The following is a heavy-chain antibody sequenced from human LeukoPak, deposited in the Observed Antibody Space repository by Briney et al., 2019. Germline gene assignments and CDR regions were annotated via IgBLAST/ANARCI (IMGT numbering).Heavy chain of an antibody. D-gene: IGHD1-26*01. CDR1: GFTFSSYE. CDR3: ARDRSGSSPFDY. CDR2: ISSSGSTI. V-gene: IGHV3-48*03. J-gene: IGHJ4*02. Sequence: GGSLRLSCAASGFTFSSYEMNWVRQAPGKGLEWVSYISSSGSTIYYADSVKGRLTISRDNAKNSLYLQMNSLRAEDTAVYYCARDRSGSSPFDYWGQGTLVTVSS.